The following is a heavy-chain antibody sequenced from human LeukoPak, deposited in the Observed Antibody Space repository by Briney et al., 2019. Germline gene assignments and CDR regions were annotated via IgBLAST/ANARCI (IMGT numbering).Heavy chain of an antibody. Sequence: GASVKVSCKVSGYTFTDYYMHWVQQAPGKGLEWMGLVDPEDGETIYAEKFQGRVTITADTSTDTAYMELSSLRSEDTAVYYCATSVMGFRDYGGNEKDYWGQGTLVTVSS. J-gene: IGHJ4*02. CDR2: VDPEDGET. CDR1: GYTFTDYY. CDR3: ATSVMGFRDYGGNEKDY. D-gene: IGHD4-23*01. V-gene: IGHV1-69-2*01.